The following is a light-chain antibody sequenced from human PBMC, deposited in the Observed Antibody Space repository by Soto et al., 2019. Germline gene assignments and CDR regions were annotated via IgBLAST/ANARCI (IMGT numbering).Light chain of an antibody. CDR3: MQALQTPLT. J-gene: IGKJ4*01. V-gene: IGKV2-28*01. CDR2: LGS. Sequence: DIVMTQSPLSLPVTPGEPASISCRSSQSLLHSNGYTYLDWYLQKPGQSPQXLIYLGSNRASGVPDRFSGSGSGTDFTMKISRVEAEDGGVYYGMQALQTPLTFGGGTKVDIK. CDR1: QSLLHSNGYTY.